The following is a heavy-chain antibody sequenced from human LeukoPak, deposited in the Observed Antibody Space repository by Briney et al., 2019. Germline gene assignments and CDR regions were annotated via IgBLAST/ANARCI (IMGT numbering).Heavy chain of an antibody. J-gene: IGHJ6*02. CDR1: GYTFTSYG. V-gene: IGHV1-18*01. D-gene: IGHD2-15*01. CDR2: ISAYNGNT. Sequence: ASVKVSCRTSGYTFTSYGISWVRQAPGQGLEWMGWISAYNGNTNYAQKFQGRVTITADKSTSTAYMELSSLRSEDTAVYYCARDWVYCSGGSCYTTNYYYYGMDVWGQGTTVTVSS. CDR3: ARDWVYCSGGSCYTTNYYYYGMDV.